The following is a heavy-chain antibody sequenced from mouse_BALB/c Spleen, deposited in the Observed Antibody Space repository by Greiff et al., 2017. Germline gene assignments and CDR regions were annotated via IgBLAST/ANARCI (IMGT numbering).Heavy chain of an antibody. V-gene: IGHV1-69*02. CDR2: IYPSDSYT. Sequence: QVQLQQPGAELVRPGASVKLSCKASGYTFTSYWINWVKQRPGQGLEWIGNIYPSDSYTNYNQKFKDKATLTVDKSSSTAYMQLSSPTSEDSAVYYCTGNYDFDYWGQGTTLTVSA. CDR3: TGNYDFDY. J-gene: IGHJ2*01. D-gene: IGHD2-1*01. CDR1: GYTFTSYW.